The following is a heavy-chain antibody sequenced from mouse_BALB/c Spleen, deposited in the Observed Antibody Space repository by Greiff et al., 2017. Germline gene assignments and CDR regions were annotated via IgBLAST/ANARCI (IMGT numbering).Heavy chain of an antibody. CDR1: GYSFTSYY. V-gene: IGHV1-66*01. D-gene: IGHD2-3*01. Sequence: QVQLQQSGPELVKPGASVKISCKASGYSFTSYYIHWVKQRPGQGLEWIGWIFPGSGNTKYNEKFKGKATLTADTSSSTAYMQLSSLTSEDSAVYFCARAHYDGYNYYAMDYWGQGTSVTVSS. J-gene: IGHJ4*01. CDR3: ARAHYDGYNYYAMDY. CDR2: IFPGSGNT.